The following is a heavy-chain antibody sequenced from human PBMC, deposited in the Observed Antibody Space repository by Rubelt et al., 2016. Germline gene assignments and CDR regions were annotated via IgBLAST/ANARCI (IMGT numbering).Heavy chain of an antibody. V-gene: IGHV1-46*01. J-gene: IGHJ4*02. D-gene: IGHD1-7*01. CDR3: ARVWNYGEDY. Sequence: QVQLVQSGAEVRKPGASVKVSCRTSGYLFGDYYLHWVRRAPGQGLEWMGIINPSGGSTSYAQKFQGRVTMTRDTSTSTVYMELSSLRSEDTAVYYCARVWNYGEDYWGQGTLVTVSS. CDR2: INPSGGST. CDR1: GYLFGDYY.